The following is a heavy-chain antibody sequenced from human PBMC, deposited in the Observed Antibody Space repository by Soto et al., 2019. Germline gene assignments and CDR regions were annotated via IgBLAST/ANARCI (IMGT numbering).Heavy chain of an antibody. CDR1: GVTFGDYA. CDR3: TRDVGYCSGGSCYSSWADYYYYYKDV. Sequence: GGSLRLSCTASGVTFGDYAMSWFRQGPGKGLEWVGFIRSKAYGGTTEYAASVKGRFTISRDDSKSIAYLQMNSLKTEDTAVYYCTRDVGYCSGGSCYSSWADYYYYYKDVWGKGTTVTVSS. CDR2: IRSKAYGGTT. V-gene: IGHV3-49*03. D-gene: IGHD2-15*01. J-gene: IGHJ6*03.